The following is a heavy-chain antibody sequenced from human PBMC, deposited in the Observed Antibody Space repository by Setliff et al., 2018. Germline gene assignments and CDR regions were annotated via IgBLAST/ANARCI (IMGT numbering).Heavy chain of an antibody. Sequence: GASVKVSCKASGYTFRSYAMNWVRQAPGQGLEWMGWINTNTGNPTYAQGFTGRFVFSLDTSVSTTYLQISSLKAVDTAVYYCARASRFGTIVYRGYYYMDVWGKGTTVTVSS. V-gene: IGHV7-4-1*02. CDR1: GYTFRSYA. CDR2: INTNTGNP. D-gene: IGHD3-10*01. CDR3: ARASRFGTIVYRGYYYMDV. J-gene: IGHJ6*03.